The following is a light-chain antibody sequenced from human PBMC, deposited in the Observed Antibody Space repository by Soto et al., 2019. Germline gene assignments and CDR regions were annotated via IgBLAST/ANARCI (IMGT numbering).Light chain of an antibody. CDR2: GAS. CDR3: QQYRSSPET. CDR1: LSVSSSY. J-gene: IGKJ1*01. V-gene: IGKV3-20*01. Sequence: EIVLTQSPGTLSLSPGERATLSCRASLSVSSSYLAWYQQKPGQAPRLLIYGASSRATGIPGRFSGSASGTAFTLTISRLEPEDFAVCYCQQYRSSPETFSQGTKVEIK.